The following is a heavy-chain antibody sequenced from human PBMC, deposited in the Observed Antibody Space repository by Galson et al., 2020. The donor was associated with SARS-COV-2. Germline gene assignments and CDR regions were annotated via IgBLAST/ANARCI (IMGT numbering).Heavy chain of an antibody. Sequence: GESLKISCVASGFTFSSYAMHWVRQAPGKGLEWVAVISYDGSNKYYADSVKGRFTISRDNSKNTLYLQMNSLRAEDTAVYYCARDNDSDRYSGYDYPNCFDYWGQGTLVTVSS. D-gene: IGHD5-12*01. V-gene: IGHV3-30*04. CDR2: ISYDGSNK. CDR1: GFTFSSYA. CDR3: ARDNDSDRYSGYDYPNCFDY. J-gene: IGHJ4*02.